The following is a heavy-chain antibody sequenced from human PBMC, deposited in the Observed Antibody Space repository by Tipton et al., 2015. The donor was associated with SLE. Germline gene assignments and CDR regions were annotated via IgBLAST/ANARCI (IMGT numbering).Heavy chain of an antibody. CDR1: GDSISHHY. J-gene: IGHJ4*02. Sequence: TLSLTCTVPGDSISHHYWSWIRQPPGRGLEWIGYMYYSGSTKSNPPLKSRVTISVDTSKSQFSLKLSSVTAADTAVYYCAREGGSYTAFDYWGQGTLVTVSS. V-gene: IGHV4-59*11. CDR2: MYYSGST. CDR3: AREGGSYTAFDY. D-gene: IGHD1-26*01.